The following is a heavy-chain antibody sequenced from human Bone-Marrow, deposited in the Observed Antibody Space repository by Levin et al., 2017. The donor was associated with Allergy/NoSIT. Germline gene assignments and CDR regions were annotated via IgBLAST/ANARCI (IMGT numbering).Heavy chain of an antibody. CDR2: INRDGGDG. J-gene: IGHJ4*02. Sequence: GESLKISCASSGFTFSGYWMAWVRQAPGKGMEWVANINRDGGDGDYVDSVKGRFTISRDNARNTLDLQMNSLRVEDKAVYYSARNRACCFQCWGQGTLVTVSS. CDR3: ARNRACCFQC. V-gene: IGHV3-7*02. CDR1: GFTFSGYW. D-gene: IGHD2-8*01.